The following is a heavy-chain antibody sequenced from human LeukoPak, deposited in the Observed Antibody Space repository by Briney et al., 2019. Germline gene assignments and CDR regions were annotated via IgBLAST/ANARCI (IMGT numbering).Heavy chain of an antibody. V-gene: IGHV4-59*01. CDR3: ARYHQPSGPNWLDR. CDR1: GVSISSYY. CDR2: IYYSGST. J-gene: IGHJ5*02. D-gene: IGHD2-15*01. Sequence: SETLSLTCTVSGVSISSYYWSWIRQPPGKGLEWIGYIYYSGSTKYKPSLKSRVTISVATSKNQFSLSLSSVTAADTAVYYCARYHQPSGPNWLDRWGQGTLVTVSS.